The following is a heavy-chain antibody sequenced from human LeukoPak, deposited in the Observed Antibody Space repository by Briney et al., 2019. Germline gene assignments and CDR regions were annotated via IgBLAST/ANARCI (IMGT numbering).Heavy chain of an antibody. Sequence: GGSLRLSCAASVFTVSSNYMSWVRQARGKGREWVSVIYSGGSTYYADSVKGRFTISRDNSKNTLYLQMNSLRDEDTAVYYCARLEYSSPEEGYWGQGTLVTVSS. D-gene: IGHD6-6*01. CDR1: VFTVSSNY. J-gene: IGHJ4*02. CDR3: ARLEYSSPEEGY. V-gene: IGHV3-53*01. CDR2: IYSGGST.